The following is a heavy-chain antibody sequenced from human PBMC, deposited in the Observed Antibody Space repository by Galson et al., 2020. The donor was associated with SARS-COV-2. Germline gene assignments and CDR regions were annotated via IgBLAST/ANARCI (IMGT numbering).Heavy chain of an antibody. D-gene: IGHD2-21*01. CDR3: TRHLSKLWTLYV. CDR2: IRSQTNNYAT. Sequence: GGSLRLSCAASGFTFSGSSMHWVRQASGKGLEWIGRIRSQTNNYATSYTPSVRGRFTISRDDSKNTAYLQMNSLRSEDTAVYFCTRHLSKLWTLYVWGRGSLVIVSS. CDR1: GFTFSGSS. V-gene: IGHV3-73*01. J-gene: IGHJ2*01.